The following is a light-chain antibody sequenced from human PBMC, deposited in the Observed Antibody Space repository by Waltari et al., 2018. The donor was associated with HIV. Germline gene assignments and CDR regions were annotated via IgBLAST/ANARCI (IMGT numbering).Light chain of an antibody. J-gene: IGKJ1*01. CDR3: QQYYSPPWT. V-gene: IGKV4-1*01. CDR2: WAT. Sequence: DIVMTQSPDSLSVSLGARATITCMSSPNILSYSNNRNYLAWYPQKPGQPPKLLIYWATIRDSGIPDRFSGSESGTDFTLTISSLQAEDVAVYFCQQYYSPPWTFGQVTKVE. CDR1: PNILSYSNNRNY.